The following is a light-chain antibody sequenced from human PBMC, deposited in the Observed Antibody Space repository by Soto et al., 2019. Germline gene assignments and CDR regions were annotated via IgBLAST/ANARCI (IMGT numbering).Light chain of an antibody. Sequence: DIQMTQSPSSLSASVGDRVTITCRASQSIGTYLHWYQQKTGKAPKLLIYAASNLQSGVPSRFSGSGSGTDFTLTIGSLQPDDFSTYYCQQSYSNPITFGQGTRLEIK. CDR2: AAS. CDR3: QQSYSNPIT. CDR1: QSIGTY. V-gene: IGKV1-39*01. J-gene: IGKJ5*01.